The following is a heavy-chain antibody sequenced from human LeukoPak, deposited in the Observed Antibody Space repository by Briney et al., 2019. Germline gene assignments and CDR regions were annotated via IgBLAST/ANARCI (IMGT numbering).Heavy chain of an antibody. Sequence: SQTLSLTATVSGDSISSGDYYWTWIRQPPEECLASIVYIDYNGITYYNPSLKSRVIMSVDQPKKQFSLKLSSVTAADTAVYYCAGAVTGYYLSHYYFPYWGRGTLVTVSS. CDR1: GDSISSGDYY. CDR3: AGAVTGYYLSHYYFPY. D-gene: IGHD3-9*01. V-gene: IGHV4-30-4*01. CDR2: IDYNGIT. J-gene: IGHJ4*02.